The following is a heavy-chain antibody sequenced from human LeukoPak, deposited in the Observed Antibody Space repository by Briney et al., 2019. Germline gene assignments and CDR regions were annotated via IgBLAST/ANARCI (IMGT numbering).Heavy chain of an antibody. Sequence: SVKVSCKASGGTFSSYAISWVRQAPGQGLEWMGGIIPIFGTANYAQKFQGRVTITADKSTSTAYMELSSLRSEDTAVYYCARRNYYDSSGYSDYWGQGTLVTVSS. V-gene: IGHV1-69*06. CDR3: ARRNYYDSSGYSDY. CDR1: GGTFSSYA. D-gene: IGHD3-22*01. J-gene: IGHJ4*02. CDR2: IIPIFGTA.